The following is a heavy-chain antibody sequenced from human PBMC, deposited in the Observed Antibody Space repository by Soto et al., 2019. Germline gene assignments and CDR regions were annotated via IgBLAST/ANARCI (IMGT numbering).Heavy chain of an antibody. Sequence: GGSLRLSCAASGFTFSSYGMHWVRQAPGKGLEWVAVIWYDGSNKYYADSVKGRFTISRDNSKNTLYLQMNSLRAEDTAVYYCARDHSSSWYYYYYGMDVWGQGT. CDR3: ARDHSSSWYYYYYGMDV. J-gene: IGHJ6*02. D-gene: IGHD6-13*01. CDR2: IWYDGSNK. V-gene: IGHV3-33*01. CDR1: GFTFSSYG.